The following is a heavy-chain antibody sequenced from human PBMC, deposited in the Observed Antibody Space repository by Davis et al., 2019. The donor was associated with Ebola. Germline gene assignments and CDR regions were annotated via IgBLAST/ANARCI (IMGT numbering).Heavy chain of an antibody. V-gene: IGHV4-59*01. Sequence: GSLRLSCTISGGSMSNYYWNWIRQPPGKALEWIGNIYYSETTNYNPSLKSRVTFSRDTSKNQFSLELSSVTAADTAMYYCARTPPYSNYGAYFDYWGQGALVTVSS. J-gene: IGHJ4*02. CDR3: ARTPPYSNYGAYFDY. CDR1: GGSMSNYY. CDR2: IYYSETT. D-gene: IGHD4-11*01.